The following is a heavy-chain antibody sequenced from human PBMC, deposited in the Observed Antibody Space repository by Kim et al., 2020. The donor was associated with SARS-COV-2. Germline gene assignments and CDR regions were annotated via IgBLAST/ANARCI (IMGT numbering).Heavy chain of an antibody. CDR3: ARDGYSGYDSGGAFDI. CDR1: GGSISSYY. Sequence: SETLSLTCTVSGGSISSYYWSWIRQPPGKGLEWIGYIYYSGSTNYNPSLKSRVTISVDTSKNQFSLKLSSVTAADTAVYYCARDGYSGYDSGGAFDIWGHGTVVTVSS. D-gene: IGHD5-12*01. V-gene: IGHV4-59*13. J-gene: IGHJ3*02. CDR2: IYYSGST.